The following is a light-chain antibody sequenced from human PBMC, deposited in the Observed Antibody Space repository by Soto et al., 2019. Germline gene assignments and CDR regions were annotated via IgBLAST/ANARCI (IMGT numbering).Light chain of an antibody. CDR2: GND. J-gene: IGLJ3*02. Sequence: QSVLTQPPSASGTPGQRVAISCSGSSSNIGSHTVNWYQQLPGTAPKLLIYGNDQRPSGVPDRFSGSKSGTSDSLAISGLQSEDEVDYYCAAWDDSLNGPVFGGGTKLTVL. CDR3: AAWDDSLNGPV. CDR1: SSNIGSHT. V-gene: IGLV1-44*01.